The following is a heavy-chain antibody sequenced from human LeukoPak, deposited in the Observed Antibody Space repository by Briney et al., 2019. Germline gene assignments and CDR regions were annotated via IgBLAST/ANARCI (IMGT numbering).Heavy chain of an antibody. CDR3: ARGQDYYDFWSGFDY. Sequence: ASVKVSCKASGYTFTSYGISWVRQAPGQGHEWMGWISAYNGNTNYAQKLQGRVTMTTDTSTSTAYMELRSLRSDDTAVYYCARGQDYYDFWSGFDYWGQGTLVTVSS. J-gene: IGHJ4*02. D-gene: IGHD3-3*01. CDR1: GYTFTSYG. V-gene: IGHV1-18*01. CDR2: ISAYNGNT.